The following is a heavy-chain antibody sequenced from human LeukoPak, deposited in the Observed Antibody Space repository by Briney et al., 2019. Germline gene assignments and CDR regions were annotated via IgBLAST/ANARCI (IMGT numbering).Heavy chain of an antibody. V-gene: IGHV1-2*02. CDR1: GYTFTGYY. CDR2: INPNSGGT. D-gene: IGHD2-15*01. Sequence: ASVKVSCKASGYTFTGYYMHWVRQAPGQGLEWMGWINPNSGGTNYAQKFQGRVTMTRDTSTSTAYMELSRLRSDDTAVYYCARDLGYCSGGSCEPLDYWGQGTLVTVSS. J-gene: IGHJ4*02. CDR3: ARDLGYCSGGSCEPLDY.